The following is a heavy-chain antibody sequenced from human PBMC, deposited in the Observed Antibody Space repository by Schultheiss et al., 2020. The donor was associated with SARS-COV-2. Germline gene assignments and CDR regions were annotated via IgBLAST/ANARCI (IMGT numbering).Heavy chain of an antibody. D-gene: IGHD3-3*01. V-gene: IGHV3-9*01. J-gene: IGHJ6*02. CDR1: GFTFDDYA. CDR3: ARDFPVTIFGVVTPYYYYGMDV. CDR2: ISWNSGSI. Sequence: GGSLRLSCAASGFTFDDYAMHWVRQAPGKGLEWVSGISWNSGSIGYADSVKGRFTISRDNAKNSLYLQMNSLRAEDTAVYYCARDFPVTIFGVVTPYYYYGMDVWGQGTTVTVSS.